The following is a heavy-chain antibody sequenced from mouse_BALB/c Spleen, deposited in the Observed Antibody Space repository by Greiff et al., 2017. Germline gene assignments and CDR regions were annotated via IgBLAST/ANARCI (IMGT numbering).Heavy chain of an antibody. CDR2: ISNGGGST. Sequence: EVHLVESGGGLVQPGGSLKLSCAASGFTFSSYTMSWVRQTPEKRLEWVAYISNGGGSTYYPDTVKGRFTISRDNAKNTLYLQMSSLKSEDTAMYYCARHRDYGRFAYWGQGTLVTVSA. J-gene: IGHJ3*01. D-gene: IGHD1-1*01. CDR3: ARHRDYGRFAY. CDR1: GFTFSSYT. V-gene: IGHV5-12-2*01.